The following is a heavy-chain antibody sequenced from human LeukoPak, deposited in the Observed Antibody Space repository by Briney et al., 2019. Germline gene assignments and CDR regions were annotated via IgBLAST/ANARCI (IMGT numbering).Heavy chain of an antibody. Sequence: SETLSLTCTVSGGSISSSSYYWGWIRQPPGKGLEWIGSIYYSGSTYHNPSLKSRVTISVDTSKNQFSLKLSSVTAADTAVYYCARAKYRVVTAMLDDAFDIWGQGTMVTVSS. CDR1: GGSISSSSYY. CDR3: ARAKYRVVTAMLDDAFDI. J-gene: IGHJ3*02. V-gene: IGHV4-39*07. CDR2: IYYSGST. D-gene: IGHD2-21*02.